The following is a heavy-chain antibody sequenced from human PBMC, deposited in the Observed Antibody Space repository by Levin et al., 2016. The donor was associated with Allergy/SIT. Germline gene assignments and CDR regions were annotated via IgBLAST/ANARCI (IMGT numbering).Heavy chain of an antibody. CDR1: GGSISSYY. V-gene: IGHV4-59*01. CDR2: IYYSGST. CDR3: ARLEGITIFGVAKYYFDY. D-gene: IGHD3-3*01. Sequence: SETLSLTCTVSGGSISSYYWSWIRQPPGKGLEWIGYIYYSGSTNYNPSLKSRVTISVDTSKNQFSLKLSSVTAADTAVYYCARLEGITIFGVAKYYFDYWGQGTLVTVSS. J-gene: IGHJ4*02.